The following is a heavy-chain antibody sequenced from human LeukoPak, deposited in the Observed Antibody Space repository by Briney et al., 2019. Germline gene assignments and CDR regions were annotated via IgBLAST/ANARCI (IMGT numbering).Heavy chain of an antibody. D-gene: IGHD3-22*01. J-gene: IGHJ5*02. CDR1: GYTFTSYA. Sequence: ASVKVSCKASGYTFTSYAMHWVRQAPGQRLEWMGWINAGNGNTKYSQKFQGRVTITRDTSAGTAYMELSSLRSEDTAVYYCARSSLTYYYDSSGYYSNWFDPWGQGTLVTVSS. CDR3: ARSSLTYYYDSSGYYSNWFDP. V-gene: IGHV1-3*01. CDR2: INAGNGNT.